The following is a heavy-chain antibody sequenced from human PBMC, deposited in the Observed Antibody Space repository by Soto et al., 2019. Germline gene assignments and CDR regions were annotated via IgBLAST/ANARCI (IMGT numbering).Heavy chain of an antibody. CDR3: ARDQLYYNDISGRPLNAFDV. Sequence: GGSLRLSCAASGFTFRNYGMNWVRQAPGKGLEWVSYIGIGSSTKYYADSVKGRFTISRDNAKNSLYLQMNSLRAEDTAVYFCARDQLYYNDISGRPLNAFDVWGQGTMVTVSS. CDR1: GFTFRNYG. D-gene: IGHD3-22*01. J-gene: IGHJ3*01. V-gene: IGHV3-48*01. CDR2: IGIGSSTK.